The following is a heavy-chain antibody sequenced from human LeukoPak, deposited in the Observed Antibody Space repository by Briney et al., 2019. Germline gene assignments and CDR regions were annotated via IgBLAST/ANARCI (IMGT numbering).Heavy chain of an antibody. Sequence: GGSLRLSCAASGFTFSSYGMHWFRQAPGKGLEWVAVKWYDGSKEYYADSVKGRFTISRDDSKNTLSLQMNTLRAEDTAVYYCARDVGLRYFDYWGQGTLVTVSS. J-gene: IGHJ4*02. D-gene: IGHD4-17*01. CDR1: GFTFSSYG. CDR3: ARDVGLRYFDY. V-gene: IGHV3-33*08. CDR2: KWYDGSKE.